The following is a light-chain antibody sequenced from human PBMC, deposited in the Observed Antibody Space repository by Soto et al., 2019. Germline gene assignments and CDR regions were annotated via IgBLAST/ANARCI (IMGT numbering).Light chain of an antibody. CDR1: QSVSSN. CDR3: QQYNNCPPA. V-gene: IGKV3-15*01. Sequence: EIVMTQSPATLSVSPGERATLSCRASQSVSSNLAWYQQKPGQAPRLLIYGASTRATGIPARVSGSGSGTEFTLTISSLQSEDVAVYERQQYNNCPPAFGQGTKVEIK. J-gene: IGKJ1*01. CDR2: GAS.